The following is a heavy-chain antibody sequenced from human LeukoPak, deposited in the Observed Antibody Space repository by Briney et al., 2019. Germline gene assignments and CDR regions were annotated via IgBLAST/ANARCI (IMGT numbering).Heavy chain of an antibody. V-gene: IGHV4-31*03. CDR1: GGSLSSGGYY. CDR2: IYYSGST. D-gene: IGHD3-10*01. Sequence: SETLSLTCTVSGGSLSSGGYYWSWIRQHPGTGLEWIGYIYYSGSTYYNPSLKSRVTISVDTSKNQFSLKLSSVTAADTAVYYCARASITMVRGVTDPLIGWFDPWGQGTLVTVSS. CDR3: ARASITMVRGVTDPLIGWFDP. J-gene: IGHJ5*02.